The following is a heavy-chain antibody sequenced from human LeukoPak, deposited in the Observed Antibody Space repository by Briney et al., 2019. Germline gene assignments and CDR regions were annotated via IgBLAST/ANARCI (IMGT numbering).Heavy chain of an antibody. J-gene: IGHJ4*02. V-gene: IGHV3-30*04. CDR1: GFTFTTYA. CDR3: ANTMPRGY. CDR2: ISFDDGTTK. Sequence: GGSLRLSCAASGFTFTTYAMHWVRQAPGKGLEWVAFISFDDGTTKYYADSVKGRFTISRDNSKNTLYLQMNSLRAEDTAVYYCANTMPRGYWGQGTLVTVSS. D-gene: IGHD2-2*01.